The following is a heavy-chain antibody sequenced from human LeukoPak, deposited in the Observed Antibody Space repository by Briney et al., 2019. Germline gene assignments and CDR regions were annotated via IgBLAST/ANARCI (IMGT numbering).Heavy chain of an antibody. CDR1: GGSFSGYY. V-gene: IGHV4-34*01. Sequence: SETLSLTCAVYGGSFSGYYWSWIRQPPGKGLEWIGSIYHSGSTYYNPSLKSRVTISVDTSKNQFSLKLSSVTAADTAVYYCALNPGGGYCSSTSCYISAFDIWGQGTMVTVSS. J-gene: IGHJ3*02. D-gene: IGHD2-2*02. CDR3: ALNPGGGYCSSTSCYISAFDI. CDR2: IYHSGST.